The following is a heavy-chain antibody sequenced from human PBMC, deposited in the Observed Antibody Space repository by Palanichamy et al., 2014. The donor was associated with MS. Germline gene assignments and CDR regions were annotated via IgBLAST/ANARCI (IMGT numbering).Heavy chain of an antibody. CDR3: VRVGNYDFASNVYHNYFDP. D-gene: IGHD3-3*01. CDR2: IIPLLGTA. Sequence: QLQLVQSGAEVKKSGSSVKVSCKASGGTFGTYGISWVRQAPGQGLEWMGGIIPLLGTANYAQKFQGRVTINADESTSTVYMELRNLRFDDTAVYYCVRVGNYDFASNVYHNYFDPWGQGTLVTVSS. V-gene: IGHV1-69*01. J-gene: IGHJ5*02. CDR1: GGTFGTYG.